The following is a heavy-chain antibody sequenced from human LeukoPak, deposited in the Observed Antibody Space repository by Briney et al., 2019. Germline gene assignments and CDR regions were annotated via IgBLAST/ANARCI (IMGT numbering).Heavy chain of an antibody. Sequence: GGSLRLSCAASGFTFSSYGMHWVRQAPGKGLEWVAFIRYDGSNKYYADSVKGRFTISRDNSKNTLYLQMNSLRAEDTAVYYCAKDGYYGSGSYSGLDYWGQGTLVTASS. CDR1: GFTFSSYG. V-gene: IGHV3-30*02. D-gene: IGHD3-10*01. CDR2: IRYDGSNK. CDR3: AKDGYYGSGSYSGLDY. J-gene: IGHJ4*02.